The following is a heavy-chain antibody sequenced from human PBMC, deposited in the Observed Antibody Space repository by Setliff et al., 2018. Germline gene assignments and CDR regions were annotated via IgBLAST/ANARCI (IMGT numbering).Heavy chain of an antibody. Sequence: LSLTCAVYGGSFSGYYWSWIRQPPGKGLEWIGEINHSGSTNYNPSLKSRVTISVDTSKNQFSLKLSSVTAADTAVYYCARSGYYDFWSGFLNGAFDIWGQGTMVTVSS. D-gene: IGHD3-3*01. CDR2: INHSGST. CDR3: ARSGYYDFWSGFLNGAFDI. J-gene: IGHJ3*02. V-gene: IGHV4-34*01. CDR1: GGSFSGYY.